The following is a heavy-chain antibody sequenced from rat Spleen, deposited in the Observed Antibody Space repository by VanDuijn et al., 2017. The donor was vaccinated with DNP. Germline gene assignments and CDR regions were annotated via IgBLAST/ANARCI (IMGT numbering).Heavy chain of an antibody. V-gene: IGHV5-22*01. D-gene: IGHD4-3*01. CDR3: ARWDNSGYYFDY. CDR2: ISYDGGST. Sequence: EVQLVESGGGLVQPGRSLKLSCAASGFTFSDYYMAWVRQAPTKGLEWVAYISYDGGSTYYGDSVKGRFTISRANVKSTLYLQMNSLRSEDMATYYCARWDNSGYYFDYWGQGVMVTVSS. J-gene: IGHJ2*01. CDR1: GFTFSDYY.